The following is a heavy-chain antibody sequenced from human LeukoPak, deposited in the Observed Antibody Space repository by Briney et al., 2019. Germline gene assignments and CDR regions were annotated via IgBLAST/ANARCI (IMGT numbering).Heavy chain of an antibody. D-gene: IGHD6-13*01. J-gene: IGHJ5*02. V-gene: IGHV4-4*07. CDR2: IYTSGST. CDR3: ARVIIAAAAPTLFDP. CDR1: GGSISRYY. Sequence: SETLSLTCTVSGGSISRYYWSWIRQPAGKGLEWIGRIYTSGSTNYNPSLKSRVTMSVDTSKNQFSLKLSSVTAADTAVYYCARVIIAAAAPTLFDPWGQGTLDTVSS.